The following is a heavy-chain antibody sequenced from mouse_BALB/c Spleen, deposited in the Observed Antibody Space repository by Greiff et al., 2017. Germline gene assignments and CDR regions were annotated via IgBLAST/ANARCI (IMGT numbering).Heavy chain of an antibody. CDR2: IDPENGNT. V-gene: IGHV14-1*02. Sequence: EVKLMESGAELVRPGALVKLSCKASGFNIKDYYMHWVKQRPEQGLEWIGWIDPENGNTIYDPKFQGKASITADTSSNTAYLQLSSLTSEDTAVYYCASGSWFAYWGQGTLVTVSA. CDR3: ASGSWFAY. CDR1: GFNIKDYY. J-gene: IGHJ3*01.